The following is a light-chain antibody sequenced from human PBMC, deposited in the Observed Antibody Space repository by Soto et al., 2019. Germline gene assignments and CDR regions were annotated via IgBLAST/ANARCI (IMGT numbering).Light chain of an antibody. CDR3: QQFNSYLYT. Sequence: AIQLTQSPSSLSASVGDRVTITCRASQGISSALAWYQQKPGKAPKLLIYDASSLESGVPSRFSGSGSGTDFTFTISSLQPEDFATYYCQQFNSYLYTFGQGTKLEIK. V-gene: IGKV1-13*02. J-gene: IGKJ2*01. CDR1: QGISSA. CDR2: DAS.